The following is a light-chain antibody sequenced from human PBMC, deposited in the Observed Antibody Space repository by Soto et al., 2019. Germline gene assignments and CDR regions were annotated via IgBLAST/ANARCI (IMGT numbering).Light chain of an antibody. Sequence: DIQMTQSPSTLSASVGDRVTITCRASQSISSWLAWYQQKPGKAPKLLIYDASSLESGVPSRFSGSGSGTEFTLTISSLQPDDFVTYYCQQYYSYPPTFGQGTKVDIK. V-gene: IGKV1-5*01. CDR2: DAS. CDR1: QSISSW. CDR3: QQYYSYPPT. J-gene: IGKJ1*01.